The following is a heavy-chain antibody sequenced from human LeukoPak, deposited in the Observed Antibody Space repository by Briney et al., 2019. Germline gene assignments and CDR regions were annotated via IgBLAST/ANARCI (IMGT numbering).Heavy chain of an antibody. Sequence: GSLRLSCAASGFTFSSYAMSWVRQAPGKGLEWVSAISGSGGSTYYADSVKGRFTISRDNSKNTLYLQMNSLRAEDTAVYYCAKALLDYDFWSGGDYWGQGTLVTVSS. CDR3: AKALLDYDFWSGGDY. CDR1: GFTFSSYA. J-gene: IGHJ4*02. D-gene: IGHD3-3*01. CDR2: ISGSGGST. V-gene: IGHV3-23*01.